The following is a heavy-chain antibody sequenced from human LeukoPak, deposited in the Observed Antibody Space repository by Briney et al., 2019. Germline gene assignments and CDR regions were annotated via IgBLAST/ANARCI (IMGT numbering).Heavy chain of an antibody. V-gene: IGHV1-69*04. J-gene: IGHJ1*01. CDR1: GGTFSSYT. Sequence: GASVKVSCEASGGTFSSYTISWVRQAPGQGLEWMGRIIPILGIANYAQKFQGRVTITADKSTSTAYMELSSLRSEDTAVYYCARDRCSGGSCYSAEYFQHWGQGTLVTVSS. CDR3: ARDRCSGGSCYSAEYFQH. CDR2: IIPILGIA. D-gene: IGHD2-15*01.